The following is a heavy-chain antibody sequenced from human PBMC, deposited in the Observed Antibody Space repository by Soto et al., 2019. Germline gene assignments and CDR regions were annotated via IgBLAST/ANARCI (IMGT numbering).Heavy chain of an antibody. CDR3: ARDQALYSTRYYGMDV. J-gene: IGHJ6*02. V-gene: IGHV1-2*02. Sequence: ASVKVSCKASGYTFTGYYMHWVRQAPGQGLEWMGWINPNSGGTNYAQKFQGRVTMTRDTSISTAYMGLSRLRSDDTAVYYCARDQALYSTRYYGMDVWGQGTTVTVSS. CDR2: INPNSGGT. D-gene: IGHD4-4*01. CDR1: GYTFTGYY.